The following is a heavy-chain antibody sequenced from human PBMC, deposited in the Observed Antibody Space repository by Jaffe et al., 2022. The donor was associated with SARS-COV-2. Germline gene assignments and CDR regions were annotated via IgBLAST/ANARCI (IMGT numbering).Heavy chain of an antibody. CDR2: IKSKTDGGTT. CDR1: GFTFSNAW. Sequence: EVQLVESGGGLVKPGGSLRLSCAASGFTFSNAWMSWVRQAPGKGLEWVGRIKSKTDGGTTDYAAPVKGRFTISRDDSKNTLYLQMNSLKTEDTAVYYCVGFWSGYPLYGMDVWGQGTTVTVSS. D-gene: IGHD3-3*01. J-gene: IGHJ6*02. V-gene: IGHV3-15*01. CDR3: VGFWSGYPLYGMDV.